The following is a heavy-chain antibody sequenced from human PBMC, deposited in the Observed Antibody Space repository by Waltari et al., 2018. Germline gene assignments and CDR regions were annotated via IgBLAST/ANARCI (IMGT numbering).Heavy chain of an antibody. V-gene: IGHV1-8*01. D-gene: IGHD6-13*01. CDR2: MTPNSGNT. CDR3: ARVVTVWEQQLVFGVFDY. CDR1: VYTFTSCD. Sequence: QVQLVQSGAEVMNHGASVKVSCKASVYTFTSCDLTWERPATGHGLEWMGWMTPNSGNTGYAQKFQGRVTMTRNTSISTAYMELSSLRSEDTAVYYCARVVTVWEQQLVFGVFDYWGQGTLVTVSS. J-gene: IGHJ4*02.